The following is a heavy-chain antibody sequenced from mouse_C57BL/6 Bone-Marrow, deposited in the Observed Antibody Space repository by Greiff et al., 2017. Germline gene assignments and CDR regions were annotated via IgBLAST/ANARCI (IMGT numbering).Heavy chain of an antibody. J-gene: IGHJ3*01. CDR3: ARGGYGSSYAWFAY. V-gene: IGHV1-55*01. CDR2: IYPGSGST. CDR1: GYTFTSYW. Sequence: QVQLQQPGAELVKPGASVKMSCKASGYTFTSYWITWVKQRPGQGLEWIGDIYPGSGSTNYNEKFKSKATLTVDTSSSTAYMQLSRLTSEDSAVYYCARGGYGSSYAWFAYWGQGTLVTVSA. D-gene: IGHD1-1*01.